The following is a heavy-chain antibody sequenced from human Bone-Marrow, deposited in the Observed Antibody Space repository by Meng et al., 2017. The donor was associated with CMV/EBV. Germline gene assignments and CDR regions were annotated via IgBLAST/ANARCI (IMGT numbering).Heavy chain of an antibody. CDR1: GGTFSSYA. CDR2: IIPILGIA. Sequence: SVKVSCKASGGTFSSYAISWVRQAPGQGLEWMGGIIPILGIANYAQKFQGRVTITTDESTSTAYMELSSLRSEDTAVYYCARGGGAIDIWFDPWGQGTLVTVSS. V-gene: IGHV1-69*10. D-gene: IGHD2-21*01. J-gene: IGHJ5*02. CDR3: ARGGGAIDIWFDP.